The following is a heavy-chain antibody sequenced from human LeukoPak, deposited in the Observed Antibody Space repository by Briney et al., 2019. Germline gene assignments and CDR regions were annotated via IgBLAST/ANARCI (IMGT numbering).Heavy chain of an antibody. J-gene: IGHJ5*02. CDR1: GFTFSSYG. CDR2: IWYDGSNK. D-gene: IGHD6-13*01. CDR3: ARDAYPGTQQLVRGGWFDP. V-gene: IGHV3-33*01. Sequence: GRSLRLSCAASGFTFSSYGMHWVRQAPGKGLEWAAVIWYDGSNKYYADSVKGRFTISRDNSKNTLYLQMNSLRAEDTAVYYCARDAYPGTQQLVRGGWFDPWGQGTLVTVSS.